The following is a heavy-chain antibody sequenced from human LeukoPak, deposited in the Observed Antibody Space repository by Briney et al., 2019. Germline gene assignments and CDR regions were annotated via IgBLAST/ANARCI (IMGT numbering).Heavy chain of an antibody. D-gene: IGHD1-1*01. CDR3: VRKGGPYTFDH. Sequence: PGGSLRLSCAASGFTFSSYGMNWVRQAPGKGLEWVASISSSSGYIYYADSVKGRFTISRDNAKNSLYLQMNSLRAEDTAVYYCVRKGGPYTFDHWGQGTLVPVSS. CDR2: ISSSSGYI. V-gene: IGHV3-21*01. CDR1: GFTFSSYG. J-gene: IGHJ4*02.